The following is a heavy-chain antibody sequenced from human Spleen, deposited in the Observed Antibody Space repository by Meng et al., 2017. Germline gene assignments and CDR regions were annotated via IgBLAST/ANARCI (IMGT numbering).Heavy chain of an antibody. CDR3: ARRLTDSGFDY. V-gene: IGHV1-2*02. J-gene: IGHJ4*02. CDR1: GYNFPDYY. CDR2: INPNSGDA. Sequence: ASVKVSCKPSGYNFPDYYIHWVRRAPGQGLEWMGWINPNSGDAHYAQKFQGRVTMTRDTSISTAYMELSSLRSDDTAVYYCARRLTDSGFDYWGQGTLVTVSS. D-gene: IGHD3-9*01.